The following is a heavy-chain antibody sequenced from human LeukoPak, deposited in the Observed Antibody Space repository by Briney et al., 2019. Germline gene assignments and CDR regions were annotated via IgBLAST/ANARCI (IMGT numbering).Heavy chain of an antibody. CDR3: AKGGIWSGELKNWLDP. CDR1: GYSFTAYY. V-gene: IGHV1-2*02. J-gene: IGHJ5*02. D-gene: IGHD3-10*01. Sequence: GASVKVSCKASGYSFTAYYLHWVRQAPGQGLEWLGWINPNSGETNYGQHFQGRVTLTADASINTAYMDLRRLTSDDTAVYYCAKGGIWSGELKNWLDPWGQGTRVTVSS. CDR2: INPNSGET.